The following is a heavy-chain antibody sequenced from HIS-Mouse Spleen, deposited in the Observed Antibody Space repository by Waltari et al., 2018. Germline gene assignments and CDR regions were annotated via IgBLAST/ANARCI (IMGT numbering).Heavy chain of an antibody. V-gene: IGHV1-2*02. J-gene: IGHJ4*02. CDR3: ARVTTVTTPRYFDY. CDR1: GDTFTCNY. D-gene: IGHD4-4*01. Sequence: QVQPVQSSPAGKKPGASVKVSCKASGDTFTCNYTHSVRWAPGQGLEWMGWSNPHCGGTNYAQKFQGRVTMTRDTSISTAYMELSRLRSDDTAVYYCARVTTVTTPRYFDYWGQGTLVTVSS. CDR2: SNPHCGGT.